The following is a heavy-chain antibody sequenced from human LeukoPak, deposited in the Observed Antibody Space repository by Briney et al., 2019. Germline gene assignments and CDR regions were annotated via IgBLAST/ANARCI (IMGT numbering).Heavy chain of an antibody. CDR3: AKDDVFGSSWYHSLFAFDI. D-gene: IGHD6-13*01. CDR1: GFTFSSYA. CDR2: ISYDGSNK. J-gene: IGHJ3*02. Sequence: GGSLRLSCAASGFTFSSYAMHRVRPAPGKGLEWVAVISYDGSNKYYADSVKGRFTISRDNSKNTLYLQMNSLRAEDTAVYYCAKDDVFGSSWYHSLFAFDIWGQGTIVTVSS. V-gene: IGHV3-30-3*01.